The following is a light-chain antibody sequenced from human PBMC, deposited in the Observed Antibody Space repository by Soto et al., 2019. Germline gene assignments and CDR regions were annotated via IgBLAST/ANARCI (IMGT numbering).Light chain of an antibody. V-gene: IGKV3-11*01. J-gene: IGKJ5*01. CDR2: DAS. Sequence: EIVLTQSPATLSLSPGERATLSCRASQSVSSYLAWYQQKPGQAPRLLIYDASNRATGIPPRFRGSGSGTDFTRTISSLAPEDFAAYYCQQRSNWPPTCGQGTRLEIK. CDR1: QSVSSY. CDR3: QQRSNWPPT.